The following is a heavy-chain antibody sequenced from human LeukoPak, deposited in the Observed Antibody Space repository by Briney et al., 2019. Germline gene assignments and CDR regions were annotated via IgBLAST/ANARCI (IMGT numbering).Heavy chain of an antibody. Sequence: TSETLSLTCAVYGGSFSGYYWSWIRQPPGKGLEWIGEINHSGSTNYNPSLKSRVTISVDTSKNQFPLKLNSVTAADTAVYFCARRAYSAAYWKHFDYWGQGTLVTVSS. CDR3: ARRAYSAAYWKHFDY. V-gene: IGHV4-34*01. CDR2: INHSGST. J-gene: IGHJ4*02. CDR1: GGSFSGYY. D-gene: IGHD1-1*01.